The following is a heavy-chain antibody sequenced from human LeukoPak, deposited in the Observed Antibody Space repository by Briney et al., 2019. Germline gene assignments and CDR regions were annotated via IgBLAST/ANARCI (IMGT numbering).Heavy chain of an antibody. J-gene: IGHJ4*02. CDR3: ARGWLRSDYCFDS. D-gene: IGHD5-12*01. CDR1: GFTFSSRW. CDR2: INSDMSSA. V-gene: IGHV3-74*01. Sequence: QTGGSLRLSCAASGFTFSSRWMHWVRQAPGKGLVWVSRINSDMSSAGYADSVKGRFAISRDDAKNTLYLQMNSLRAEDTAVYYCARGWLRSDYCFDSWGQGTLVTVSS.